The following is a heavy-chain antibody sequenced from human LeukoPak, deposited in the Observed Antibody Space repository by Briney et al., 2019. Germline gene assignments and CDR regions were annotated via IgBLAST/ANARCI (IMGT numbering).Heavy chain of an antibody. CDR2: IYYSGTT. D-gene: IGHD6-13*01. J-gene: IGHJ4*02. Sequence: SETLSLTCTVSGGSISSYYWSWIRQPPGKGLEWIGYIYYSGTTNYNPSLKSRVTISVDTSKDQFSLKLSSVTAADTAVYYCARGVYIAAAQYGYWGQGTLVTVSS. V-gene: IGHV4-59*01. CDR3: ARGVYIAAAQYGY. CDR1: GGSISSYY.